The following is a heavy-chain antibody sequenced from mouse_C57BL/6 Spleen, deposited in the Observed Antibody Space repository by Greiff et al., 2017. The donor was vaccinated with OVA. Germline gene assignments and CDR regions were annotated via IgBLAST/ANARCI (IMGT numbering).Heavy chain of an antibody. J-gene: IGHJ2*01. CDR1: GFTFSDYG. CDR2: ISSGSSTI. CDR3: ATVVATGDYFDY. Sequence: EVKLVESGGGLVKPGGSLKLSCAASGFTFSDYGMHWVRQAPEKGLEWVAYISSGSSTIYYADTVKGRFTISRDNAKNTLFLQMTSLRSEDTAMYYCATVVATGDYFDYWGQGTTLTVSS. V-gene: IGHV5-17*01. D-gene: IGHD1-1*01.